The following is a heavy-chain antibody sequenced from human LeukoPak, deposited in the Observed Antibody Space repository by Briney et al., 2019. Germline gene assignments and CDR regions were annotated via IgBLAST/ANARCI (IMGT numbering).Heavy chain of an antibody. CDR3: ARMGIVVVAVAIPKNWFDP. CDR1: SGSISSGGYY. D-gene: IGHD2-2*02. CDR2: IYYSGST. J-gene: IGHJ5*02. V-gene: IGHV4-31*03. Sequence: PSETLSLTCTVSSGSISSGGYYWSWIRQHPGKGLEWIGYIYYSGSTYYNPSLKSRVTISVDTSKNQFSLKLDSVTAADTAVYYCARMGIVVVAVAIPKNWFDPWGQGTLVTVSS.